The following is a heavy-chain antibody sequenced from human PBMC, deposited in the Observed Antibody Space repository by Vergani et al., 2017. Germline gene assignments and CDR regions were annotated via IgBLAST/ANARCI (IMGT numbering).Heavy chain of an antibody. CDR3: AKVKGSAAVAANFDY. CDR1: GFTFSSYA. J-gene: IGHJ4*02. D-gene: IGHD6-19*01. Sequence: EVQLLESGGGLVQPGGSLRLSCAASGFTFSSYAMSWVRQAPGKGLEWVSAISGSGGSTYYADSVKGRFTISRDNSKHTLYLQMNSLRAEDPAVYYCAKVKGSAAVAANFDYWGQGTLVTVSS. CDR2: ISGSGGST. V-gene: IGHV3-23*01.